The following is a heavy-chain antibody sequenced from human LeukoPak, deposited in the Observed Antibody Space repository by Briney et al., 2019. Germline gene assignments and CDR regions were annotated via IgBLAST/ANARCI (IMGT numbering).Heavy chain of an antibody. J-gene: IGHJ2*01. CDR2: IYHSGST. V-gene: IGHV4-30-2*01. CDR1: GGSISSGGYS. D-gene: IGHD3-9*01. CDR3: ARDRLEILTGSLRTHWYFDL. Sequence: PSETLSLTCAVSGGSISSGGYSWSWIRQPPGKGLEWIGYIYHSGSTYYNPSLKSRVTISVDRSKNQFSLKLSSVTAADTAVYYCARDRLEILTGSLRTHWYFDLWGRGTLVTVSS.